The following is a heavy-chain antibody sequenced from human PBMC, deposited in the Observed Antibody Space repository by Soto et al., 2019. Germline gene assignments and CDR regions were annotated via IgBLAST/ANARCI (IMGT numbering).Heavy chain of an antibody. D-gene: IGHD4-17*01. CDR2: IIPILGIA. Sequence: QVQLEQSGAEVKKPGSSVKVSCKASGGTFSSYTISWVRQVPGQGLEWMGRIIPILGIANYAQKFQGRVTITADNSTSTAYMELSSLRSEDTAVYYCARDGGPPYGGYDYWCHGTLVTVSS. CDR3: ARDGGPPYGGYDY. J-gene: IGHJ4*01. V-gene: IGHV1-69*08. CDR1: GGTFSSYT.